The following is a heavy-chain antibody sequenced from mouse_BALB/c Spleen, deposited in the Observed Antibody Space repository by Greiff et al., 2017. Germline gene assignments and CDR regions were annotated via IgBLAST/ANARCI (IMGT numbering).Heavy chain of an antibody. D-gene: IGHD2-3*01. Sequence: QVQLQQSGAELVKPGASVKLSCKASGYTFTSYDINWVRQRPEQGLEWIGCIFPGDGSTKYNEKFKGKATLTTDKSSSTAYMQLSRLTSEDSAVYCCAREGYEGYYLDYWGQGTTLTVSS. CDR2: IFPGDGST. CDR1: GYTFTSYD. J-gene: IGHJ2*01. V-gene: IGHV1S56*01. CDR3: AREGYEGYYLDY.